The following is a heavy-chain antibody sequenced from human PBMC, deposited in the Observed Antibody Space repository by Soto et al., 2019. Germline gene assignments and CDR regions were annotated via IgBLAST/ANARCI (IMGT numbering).Heavy chain of an antibody. Sequence: HPGGSLRLSCAASKFTFSTYATTWVRQAPGKGLEWVSDISGSGDNTYYADSVKGRCTISRDNSKSTLYLQMNSLRAEDTAVYYCAKDMVHCTGTRCARYFEKWGRGTLVTVSS. CDR2: ISGSGDNT. V-gene: IGHV3-23*01. CDR3: AKDMVHCTGTRCARYFEK. J-gene: IGHJ4*02. D-gene: IGHD2-8*02. CDR1: KFTFSTYA.